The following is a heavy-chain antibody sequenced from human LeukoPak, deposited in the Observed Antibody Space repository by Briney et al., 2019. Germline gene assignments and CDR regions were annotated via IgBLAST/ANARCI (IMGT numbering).Heavy chain of an antibody. J-gene: IGHJ4*02. Sequence: SETLSLTCAVYGGSFSGYYWSWLRQPPGKGLEWIGEINHSGSTNYKPSLKSRVTISIDTSKNQFSLKLSSVTAADTAVYYCAKDEYSSGRLRGGSLYDYWGQGTLVTVSS. V-gene: IGHV4-34*01. CDR2: INHSGST. CDR3: AKDEYSSGRLRGGSLYDY. CDR1: GGSFSGYY. D-gene: IGHD6-19*01.